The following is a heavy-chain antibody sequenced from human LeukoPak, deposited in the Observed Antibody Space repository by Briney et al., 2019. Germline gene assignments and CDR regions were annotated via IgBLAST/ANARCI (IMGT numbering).Heavy chain of an antibody. Sequence: GGSLRLSCAASGYTFSSFAMTWVRQAPGKGLEWVSTVSGSAGRTDYADSVKGRFTISRDNLKNTLYLQMNGLRAEDTAVYYCAKNRGHCVDGVCHNYYYMDVWGRGTTVTVSS. CDR3: AKNRGHCVDGVCHNYYYMDV. CDR2: VSGSAGRT. D-gene: IGHD2-8*02. V-gene: IGHV3-23*01. J-gene: IGHJ6*03. CDR1: GYTFSSFA.